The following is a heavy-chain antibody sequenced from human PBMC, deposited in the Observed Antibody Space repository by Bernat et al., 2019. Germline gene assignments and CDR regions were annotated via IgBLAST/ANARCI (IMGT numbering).Heavy chain of an antibody. CDR2: ISSSSSSSSS. CDR3: ARDVTV. D-gene: IGHD4-17*01. V-gene: IGHV3-11*01. Sequence: QVQLVESGGGLVKPGGSLRLSCTASGFTFSDYYMSWIRKAPGKGLEWVSYISSSSSSSSSTYADSVKGRFTISRDDAKNSLYLQMNSLRAEDTAVYYCARDVTVWGQGTLVTVSS. CDR1: GFTFSDYY. J-gene: IGHJ4*02.